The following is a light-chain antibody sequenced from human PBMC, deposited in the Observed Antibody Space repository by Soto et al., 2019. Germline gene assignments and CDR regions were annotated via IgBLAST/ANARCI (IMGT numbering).Light chain of an antibody. Sequence: QSALTQPSSASRSPGQSVTISCTGTSSDVGAYNYVSWYQRHPGKAPKLIIYEVNKRPSGVPDRFSGSKSGNTASLTVSGLQAEDEADYYCSAYGGSNNYVLFGGGTKLTVL. CDR1: SSDVGAYNY. V-gene: IGLV2-8*02. J-gene: IGLJ2*01. CDR3: SAYGGSNNYVL. CDR2: EVN.